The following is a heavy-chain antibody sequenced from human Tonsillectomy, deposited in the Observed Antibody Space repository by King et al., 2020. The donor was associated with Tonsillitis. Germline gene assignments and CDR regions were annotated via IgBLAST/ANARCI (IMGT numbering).Heavy chain of an antibody. CDR3: ARDGGSLEPLAAFDY. J-gene: IGHJ4*02. Sequence: VQLVESGGGLVQPGGSLRLSCAASGFTFSSYSMNWVRQAPGKGLEWVSYISSSSSTIYYADSVKGRFTISRDNAKNSLYLQMNSLRDEDTAVYYCARDGGSLEPLAAFDYWGQGTLVTVSS. CDR2: ISSSSSTI. CDR1: GFTFSSYS. D-gene: IGHD2-15*01. V-gene: IGHV3-48*02.